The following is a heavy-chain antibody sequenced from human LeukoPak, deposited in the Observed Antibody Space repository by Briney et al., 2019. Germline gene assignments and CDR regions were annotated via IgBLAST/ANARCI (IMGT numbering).Heavy chain of an antibody. Sequence: SETLSLTCTVSGGSISSYYWSWIRQPPGKGLEWIGYIYYSGSTNYNPSLKSRFTISVDTSKNQFSLKLSSVTAADTAVYYCARHGLGYLTTVTTFRSNWFDPWGQGTLVTVSS. CDR2: IYYSGST. CDR1: GGSISSYY. J-gene: IGHJ5*02. V-gene: IGHV4-59*08. D-gene: IGHD4-17*01. CDR3: ARHGLGYLTTVTTFRSNWFDP.